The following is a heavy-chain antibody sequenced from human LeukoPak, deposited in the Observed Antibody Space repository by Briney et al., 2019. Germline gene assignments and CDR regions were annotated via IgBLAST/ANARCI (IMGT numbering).Heavy chain of an antibody. Sequence: SETLSLTCTVSGGSISSSSYYWGWIRQPPGKGLEWIGSIYYSGSTYYNPSLKSRVTISVDTSKNQFSLKLSSVTAADTAVYYCARFEGVATFDYWGQGTLVTVSS. CDR1: GGSISSSSYY. CDR2: IYYSGST. CDR3: ARFEGVATFDY. J-gene: IGHJ4*02. V-gene: IGHV4-39*07. D-gene: IGHD5-12*01.